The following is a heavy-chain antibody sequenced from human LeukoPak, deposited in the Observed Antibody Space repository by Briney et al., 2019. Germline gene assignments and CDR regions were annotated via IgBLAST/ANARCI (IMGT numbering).Heavy chain of an antibody. V-gene: IGHV3-74*01. J-gene: IGHJ4*02. CDR3: ARRTVVPAAEYER. CDR1: GIAFGSYW. Sequence: GGSLRLSCAASGIAFGSYWMHWVRLAPGKGLVWVSRINGDGSSTNYADSVKGRFTISRDNAKNTLYLQMNSLRAEDTAVYYCARRTVVPAAEYERWGQGTLVTVSS. CDR2: INGDGSST. D-gene: IGHD2-2*01.